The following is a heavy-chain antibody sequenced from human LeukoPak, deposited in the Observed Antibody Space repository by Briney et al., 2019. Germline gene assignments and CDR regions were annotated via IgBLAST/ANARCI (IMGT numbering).Heavy chain of an antibody. D-gene: IGHD3-3*01. CDR2: FNGDDSDT. CDR3: ARLRRDYYFDY. Sequence: DGSLRLSCSASGFTFSSYWMHWVRQAPGNGLVWGSYFNGDDSDTNNADSVQGRFSISRDNAKNTLYLQMNSVRAEDTAVYYCARLRRDYYFDYWGQGTLVTVSS. V-gene: IGHV3-74*01. CDR1: GFTFSSYW. J-gene: IGHJ4*02.